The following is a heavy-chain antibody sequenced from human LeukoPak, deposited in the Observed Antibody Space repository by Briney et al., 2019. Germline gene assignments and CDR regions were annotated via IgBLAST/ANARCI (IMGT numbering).Heavy chain of an antibody. D-gene: IGHD3-22*01. CDR1: GFTFSSYS. CDR3: APYYYDSSGSLRY. Sequence: GGSLRLSCAASGFTFSSYSMNWVRQAPRKGLEWVSSISSSSSYIYYADSVKGRFTISRDNVKNSLYLQMNSLRAEDTAVYYCAPYYYDSSGSLRYWGQGTLVTVSS. J-gene: IGHJ4*02. CDR2: ISSSSSYI. V-gene: IGHV3-21*01.